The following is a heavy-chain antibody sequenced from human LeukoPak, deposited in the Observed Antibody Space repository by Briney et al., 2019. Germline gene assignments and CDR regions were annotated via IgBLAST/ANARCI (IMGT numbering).Heavy chain of an antibody. J-gene: IGHJ6*03. CDR2: ISRNSRYI. V-gene: IGHV3-21*06. CDR1: GFTFSTYS. CDR3: ARDRGNQRGYYYYYMDV. Sequence: GGSLRLSCAASGFTFSTYSMNWVRQAPGKGLEWVSSISRNSRYIYYADSMRGRFTISRDNAKNSLYLQMNSLKPEDTAVYYYARDRGNQRGYYYYYMDVWGKGTTVTVSS. D-gene: IGHD1-14*01.